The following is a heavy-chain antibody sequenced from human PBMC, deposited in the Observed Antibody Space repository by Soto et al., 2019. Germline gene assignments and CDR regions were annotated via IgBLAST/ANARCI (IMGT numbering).Heavy chain of an antibody. Sequence: SETLSLTCTVSGGSVNSGDYYWSWIRQSPGKGLEWIGSIFYSGSTDYNPSLRGRITISIATSNNQFSMRLTSVTAADTALYYCARDWVHERWFDPWGQGTLVTV. CDR2: IFYSGST. CDR3: ARDWVHERWFDP. J-gene: IGHJ5*02. V-gene: IGHV4-30-4*01. CDR1: GGSVNSGDYY. D-gene: IGHD1-1*01.